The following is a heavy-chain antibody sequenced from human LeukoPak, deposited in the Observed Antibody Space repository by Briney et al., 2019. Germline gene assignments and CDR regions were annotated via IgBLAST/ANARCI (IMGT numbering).Heavy chain of an antibody. CDR3: TRDDVHGDFGFGY. CDR1: GFTFSIYA. V-gene: IGHV3-48*02. D-gene: IGHD4-17*01. Sequence: PGGSLRLSCAASGFTFSIYAMNWVRQAPGKGLEWVSYISSSSTTIYYADSVKGRFTISRDNAKKSLYLQMNSLRDEDTAVYYCTRDDVHGDFGFGYWGQGTLVTVSS. CDR2: ISSSSTTI. J-gene: IGHJ4*02.